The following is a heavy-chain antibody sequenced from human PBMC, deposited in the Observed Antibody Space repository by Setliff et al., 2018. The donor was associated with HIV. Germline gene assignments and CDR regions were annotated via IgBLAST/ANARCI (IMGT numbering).Heavy chain of an antibody. CDR3: SRGSAAGTGLPPRDS. J-gene: IGHJ5*01. V-gene: IGHV4-4*08. D-gene: IGHD1-1*01. CDR2: VSTTDGA. CDR1: ADSVTSYS. Sequence: SETLSLTCTVSADSVTSYSWEWIRQPPGKRLEWIGSVSTTDGATYNPSLQSRVSMSVDTSKMQVSLHLTSVTAADTAVYYCSRGSAAGTGLPPRDSWGQGILVTISS.